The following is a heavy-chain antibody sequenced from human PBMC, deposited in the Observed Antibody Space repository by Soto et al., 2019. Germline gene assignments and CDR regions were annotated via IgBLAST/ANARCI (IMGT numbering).Heavy chain of an antibody. J-gene: IGHJ3*02. CDR3: VKANDQQLVEGGPFDM. CDR1: GFTFDDFA. CDR2: INWSGGSS. D-gene: IGHD6-13*01. Sequence: EAQLVESGGGLVQPGRSPRLSCAASGFTFDDFAMHWVRQAPGKGLEWVSGINWSGGSSGYSDSVKGRFTISRDNDKNSLSLQMNSLRVEDTALFYCVKANDQQLVEGGPFDMWGQGTMVTVSS. V-gene: IGHV3-9*01.